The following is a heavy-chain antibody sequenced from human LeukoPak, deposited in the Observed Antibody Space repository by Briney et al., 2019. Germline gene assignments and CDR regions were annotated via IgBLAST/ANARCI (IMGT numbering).Heavy chain of an antibody. Sequence: GGSLRLSCAASGFTFGDYYMSWIRQAPGKGLEWISQISSIGSALYYADSVKGRFSISRDNAKNSLYLQMNSLRAEDTAVYYCARGYASGWFRGAFDIWGQGTIVTVSS. CDR1: GFTFGDYY. J-gene: IGHJ3*02. CDR2: ISSIGSAL. V-gene: IGHV3-11*01. CDR3: ARGYASGWFRGAFDI. D-gene: IGHD6-19*01.